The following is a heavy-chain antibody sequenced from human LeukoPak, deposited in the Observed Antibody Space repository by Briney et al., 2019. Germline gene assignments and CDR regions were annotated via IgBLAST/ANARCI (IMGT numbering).Heavy chain of an antibody. Sequence: PGRSLRLSCAASGFTFSSYAMHWVRQARGKGLEWVAVISYDGSNKYYADSVKGRFTISRDNSKNTLYLQMNSLRAEDTAVYYCARKAVGGAFDIWGQGTMVTVSS. CDR3: ARKAVGGAFDI. J-gene: IGHJ3*02. CDR2: ISYDGSNK. V-gene: IGHV3-30-3*01. CDR1: GFTFSSYA. D-gene: IGHD1-26*01.